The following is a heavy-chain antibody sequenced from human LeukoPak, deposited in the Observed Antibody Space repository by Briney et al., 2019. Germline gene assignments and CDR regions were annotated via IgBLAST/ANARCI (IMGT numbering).Heavy chain of an antibody. V-gene: IGHV4-38-2*01. CDR2: IYHNGNT. D-gene: IGHD3-16*02. CDR1: GYSINSGCY. Sequence: PSETLSLTCGVSGYSINSGCYWGWTRQPPGKGLEWIGSIYHNGNTYYNPSLKSRVTMSVDTSKRQFSLTLTSVTAADTAVYYCARIVRQDGGYLDLWGRGSLVTVSS. CDR3: ARIVRQDGGYLDL. J-gene: IGHJ2*01.